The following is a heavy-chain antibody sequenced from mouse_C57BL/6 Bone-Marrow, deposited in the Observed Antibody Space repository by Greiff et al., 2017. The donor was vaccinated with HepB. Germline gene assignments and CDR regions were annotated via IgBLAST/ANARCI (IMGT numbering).Heavy chain of an antibody. J-gene: IGHJ3*01. CDR2: INPNNGGT. CDR3: ARGFAY. Sequence: EVQLQQSGPELVKPGASVKISCKASGYTFTDYYMNWVKQSHGKSLEWIVDINPNNGGTSYNQKFKGKATLTVDKSSSTAYMELRSLTAEDSAVYYCARGFAYWGQGTLVTVSA. CDR1: GYTFTDYY. V-gene: IGHV1-26*01.